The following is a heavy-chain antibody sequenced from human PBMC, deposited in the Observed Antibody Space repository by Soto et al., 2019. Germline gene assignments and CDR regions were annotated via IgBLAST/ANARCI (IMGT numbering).Heavy chain of an antibody. D-gene: IGHD3-9*01. J-gene: IGHJ6*02. CDR2: ISYDGSNK. CDR3: AKGLIRYFDWLSNNYYYYGMDV. CDR1: GFTFSSYG. Sequence: PGGSLRLSCAASGFTFSSYGMHWVRQAPGKGLEWVAVISYDGSNKYYADSVKGRFTISRDNPKNTLYLQMNSLRAEDTAVYYCAKGLIRYFDWLSNNYYYYGMDVWGQGTTVTVSS. V-gene: IGHV3-30*18.